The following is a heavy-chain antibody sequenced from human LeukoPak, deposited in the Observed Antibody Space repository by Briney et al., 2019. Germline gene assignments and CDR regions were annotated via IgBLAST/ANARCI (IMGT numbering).Heavy chain of an antibody. V-gene: IGHV3-21*01. J-gene: IGHJ5*02. Sequence: GGSLRLSCAASGFTFSSYSMNWVRQAPGKGLEWVSSISSSSSYIYYADSVKGRFTISRDNSKSSLYLQMNSLRAEDTAVYYCARGPGGDYNWFDPWGQGTLVTVSS. D-gene: IGHD2-21*02. CDR1: GFTFSSYS. CDR2: ISSSSSYI. CDR3: ARGPGGDYNWFDP.